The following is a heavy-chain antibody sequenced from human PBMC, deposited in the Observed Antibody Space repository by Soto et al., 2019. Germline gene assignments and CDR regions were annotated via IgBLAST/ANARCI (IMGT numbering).Heavy chain of an antibody. CDR1: GYRFTDYY. J-gene: IGHJ2*01. V-gene: IGHV1-2*04. Sequence: QVVLVQSGAEVRKPGASVKVSCKASGYRFTDYYIHWVRQAPGQGPEWMGWVNPKRGDAVYAQKFQGWVTIPRDPLTTTAYLQVNSLKSGATAVYYCAREPGIPGRYWYLDLWGRGTLVTVSS. CDR2: VNPKRGDA. CDR3: AREPGIPGRYWYLDL. D-gene: IGHD1-20*01.